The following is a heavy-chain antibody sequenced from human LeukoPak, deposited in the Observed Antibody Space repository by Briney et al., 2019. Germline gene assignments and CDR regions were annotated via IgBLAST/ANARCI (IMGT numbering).Heavy chain of an antibody. D-gene: IGHD3-22*01. J-gene: IGHJ4*02. Sequence: ASVKVSCKASGYTFTNYGISWVRQAPGQGLEWMGWISAYNGNTNYAQKLQGRVTMTTDTSTGTAYMELRSLRSDDTAAYYCARRYYYDNSGYYYFDYWGQGTLVTVSS. CDR1: GYTFTNYG. CDR3: ARRYYYDNSGYYYFDY. V-gene: IGHV1-18*01. CDR2: ISAYNGNT.